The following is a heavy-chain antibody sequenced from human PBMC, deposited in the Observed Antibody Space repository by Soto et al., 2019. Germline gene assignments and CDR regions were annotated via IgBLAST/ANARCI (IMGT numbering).Heavy chain of an antibody. CDR3: ARVPMGLWFGELPFYYYYGMDV. CDR2: IYYSGST. J-gene: IGHJ6*02. D-gene: IGHD3-10*01. Sequence: KPSETLSLTCTVSGGSVSSGSYYWSWIRQPPGKGLEWIGYIYYSGSTNYNPSLKSRVTISVDTSKNQFSLKLSSVTAADTAVYYCARVPMGLWFGELPFYYYYGMDVWGQGTTVTVSS. CDR1: GGSVSSGSYY. V-gene: IGHV4-61*01.